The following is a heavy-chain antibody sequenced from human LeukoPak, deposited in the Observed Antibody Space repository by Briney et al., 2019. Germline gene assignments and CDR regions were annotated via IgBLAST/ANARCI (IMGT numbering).Heavy chain of an antibody. D-gene: IGHD3-9*01. CDR3: TQKTAYDILTGYRYFYGMDV. CDR1: GGSFSGYY. Sequence: SETLSLTCAVYGGSFSGYYWSWIRQPPGKGLEWIGEINHSGSTNYNPSLKSRVTISVDTSKNQFSLKLSSVTAADTAVYFFTQKTAYDILTGYRYFYGMDVWGQGTTVTVSS. CDR2: INHSGST. J-gene: IGHJ6*02. V-gene: IGHV4-34*03.